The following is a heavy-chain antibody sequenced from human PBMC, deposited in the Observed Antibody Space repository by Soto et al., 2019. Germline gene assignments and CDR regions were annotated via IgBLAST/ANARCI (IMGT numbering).Heavy chain of an antibody. Sequence: QVQLQESGPGLVKPSGTLSLTCAVSGGSISSSNWWSWVRQPPGKGLEWIGEIYHSGSTNYNPSLNSRVTISVDKSKNQFSQKLSAVTTADTAVYYCARVRGYYDKENDYWGQGNLVTVSS. CDR3: ARVRGYYDKENDY. J-gene: IGHJ4*02. CDR2: IYHSGST. CDR1: GGSISSSNW. D-gene: IGHD3-22*01. V-gene: IGHV4-4*02.